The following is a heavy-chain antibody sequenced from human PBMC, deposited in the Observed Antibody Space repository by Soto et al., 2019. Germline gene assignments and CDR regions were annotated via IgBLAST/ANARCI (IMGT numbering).Heavy chain of an antibody. CDR2: IIPIFGRA. V-gene: IGHV1-69*01. D-gene: IGHD3-22*01. J-gene: IGHJ4*02. CDR1: GGTSSRHS. Sequence: QVQLVQSGAEVRKPGSSVKVSCKASGGTSSRHSVSWVRQAPGQGLEWMGGIIPIFGRAKYAQKFQGRVTISADESTSTVYMELSSLRSEDTAIYYCARGLGYETSDYYYAYWGQGTLVIVSS. CDR3: ARGLGYETSDYYYAY.